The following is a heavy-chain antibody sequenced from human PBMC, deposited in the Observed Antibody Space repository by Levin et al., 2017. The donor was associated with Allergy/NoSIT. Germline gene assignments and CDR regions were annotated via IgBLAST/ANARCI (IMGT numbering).Heavy chain of an antibody. CDR1: GFTFSTYH. V-gene: IGHV3-48*02. J-gene: IGHJ4*02. Sequence: GESLKISCAASGFTFSTYHMDWVRQAPGKGPEWVAYIRSNSDIIYYADSVKGRFTISRDNAKNSLFLQMNSLRDEDTAVYYCVRDGGNSGEMEYWGQGALVTVSS. CDR3: VRDGGNSGEMEY. CDR2: IRSNSDII. D-gene: IGHD4-23*01.